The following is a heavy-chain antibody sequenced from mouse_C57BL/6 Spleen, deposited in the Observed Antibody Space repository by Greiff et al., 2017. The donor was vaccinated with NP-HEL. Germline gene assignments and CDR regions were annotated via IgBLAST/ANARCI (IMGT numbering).Heavy chain of an antibody. Sequence: QVQLQQPGAELVKPGASVQVSCKASGYTFTSYWMHWVKQRPGKGLEWIGRLHPSDSDTNYNQKFKGKATLTVDKSSSTAYMQLSSLTSEDSAVYYYAIRGPFDYWGQGTTLTVSS. CDR3: AIRGPFDY. V-gene: IGHV1-74*01. CDR2: LHPSDSDT. J-gene: IGHJ2*01. CDR1: GYTFTSYW.